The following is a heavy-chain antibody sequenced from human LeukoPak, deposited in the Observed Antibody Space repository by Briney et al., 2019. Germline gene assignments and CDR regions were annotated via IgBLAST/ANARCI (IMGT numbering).Heavy chain of an antibody. Sequence: SSETLSLTCTLSGGSVSSYSWSWIRQPPGKGLDWIGYFYYSGSTNYNPSLKSRVTISVDTSKSQFSLNLTSVTAADTAVYYCARTRSQAISAQYFDYWGQGTLVTVSS. J-gene: IGHJ4*02. CDR1: GGSVSSYS. V-gene: IGHV4-59*08. CDR2: FYYSGST. D-gene: IGHD2-2*02. CDR3: ARTRSQAISAQYFDY.